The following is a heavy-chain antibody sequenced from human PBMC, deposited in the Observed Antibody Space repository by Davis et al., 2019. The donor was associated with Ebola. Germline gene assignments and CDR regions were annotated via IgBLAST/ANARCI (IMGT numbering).Heavy chain of an antibody. J-gene: IGHJ6*02. Sequence: ASVKVSCKASGYTFTSYYMHWVRQAPGQGLEWMGIINPSGGSTSYAQKFQGRVTMTRDTSTSTVYVELSSLRSEDTAVYYCARNYYDSSGYYYYGMDVWGQGTTVTVSS. D-gene: IGHD3-22*01. CDR3: ARNYYDSSGYYYYGMDV. CDR2: INPSGGST. CDR1: GYTFTSYY. V-gene: IGHV1-46*01.